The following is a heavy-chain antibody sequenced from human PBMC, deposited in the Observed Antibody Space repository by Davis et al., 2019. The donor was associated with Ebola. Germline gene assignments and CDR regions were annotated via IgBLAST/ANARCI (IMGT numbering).Heavy chain of an antibody. CDR1: GYTFTSYY. J-gene: IGHJ6*02. CDR3: ARDRCSSTSCYYYYGMDV. CDR2: INPSGGST. D-gene: IGHD2-2*01. V-gene: IGHV1-46*01. Sequence: AASVKVSCKASGYTFTSYYMHWVRQAPGQGLEWMGIINPSGGSTSYAQKFQGRVTMTRDTSTSTAYMELSSLRSEDTAVYYCARDRCSSTSCYYYYGMDVWGQGTTVTVSS.